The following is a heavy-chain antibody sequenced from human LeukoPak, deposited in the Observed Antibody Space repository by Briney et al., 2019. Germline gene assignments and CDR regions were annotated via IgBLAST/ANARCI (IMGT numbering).Heavy chain of an antibody. Sequence: SGPALVKPTQTLTLTCTFSGFSLSTSGMCVSWIRQPPGKALEWLARIDWDDDKYFSTSLETRLTISKDTSKNQVVLTMTNMDPVDTATYYCARIRSGYDAAFDYWGQGTLVTVSS. CDR1: GFSLSTSGMC. V-gene: IGHV2-70*11. D-gene: IGHD5-12*01. J-gene: IGHJ4*02. CDR2: IDWDDDK. CDR3: ARIRSGYDAAFDY.